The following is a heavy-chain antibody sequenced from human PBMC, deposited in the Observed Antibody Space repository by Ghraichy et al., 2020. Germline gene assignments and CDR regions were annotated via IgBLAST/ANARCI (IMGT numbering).Heavy chain of an antibody. CDR2: ISGSGGGT. CDR3: AKERGYSYGYQVYGMDV. J-gene: IGHJ6*02. V-gene: IGHV3-23*01. CDR1: GFTFNSYA. D-gene: IGHD5-18*01. Sequence: GGSLRLSCAASGFTFNSYATSWVRQAPGKGLEWVSAISGSGGGTYYADSVKGRFTISRDNSRNTLYLQMNSLRAEDTAVYYCAKERGYSYGYQVYGMDVWGQGTTVTDSS.